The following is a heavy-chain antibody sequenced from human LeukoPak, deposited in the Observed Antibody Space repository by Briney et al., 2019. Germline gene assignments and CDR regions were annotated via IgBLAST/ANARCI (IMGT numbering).Heavy chain of an antibody. J-gene: IGHJ1*01. D-gene: IGHD2-15*01. V-gene: IGHV4-34*01. Sequence: SETLSLTCGAYGGSLRGYHWSWIRQSPGRGLEWIGEVDESGNSNYNPSLKRRVTISIDTYENQFSLEVTSVTAADTAIYYCARAEMRLQWKEIDQWGQGTLVTVSS. CDR2: VDESGNS. CDR1: GGSLRGYH. CDR3: ARAEMRLQWKEIDQ.